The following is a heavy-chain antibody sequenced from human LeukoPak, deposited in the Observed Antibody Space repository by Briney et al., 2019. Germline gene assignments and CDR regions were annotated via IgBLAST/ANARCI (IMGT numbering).Heavy chain of an antibody. CDR2: IKQDGSEK. J-gene: IGHJ4*02. D-gene: IGHD2-15*01. CDR3: ARAPWQQVGVYFDY. V-gene: IGHV3-7*01. Sequence: PGGSLRLSCAASGFTFSSYWMSWVRQAPGKGLELVANIKQDGSEKYYVDSVKGRFTISRDNAKNSLYLQMNSLRAEDTAVYYCARAPWQQVGVYFDYWGQGTLVTVSS. CDR1: GFTFSSYW.